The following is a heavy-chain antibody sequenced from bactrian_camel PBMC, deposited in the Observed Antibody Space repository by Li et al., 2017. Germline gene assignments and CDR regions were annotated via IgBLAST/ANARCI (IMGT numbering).Heavy chain of an antibody. CDR1: GYIYSSVC. J-gene: IGHJ4*01. CDR2: IHSDGST. V-gene: IGHV3S53*01. D-gene: IGHD2*01. Sequence: LVESGGGSVQAGGSLTLSCVASGYIYSSVCMGWFRQAPGKEREGVAAIHSDGSTSYADSVKGRFTASKDSTEYTLYLQMNSLKPEDSAMYYCAARNSWCGSGNEALGLTGYPYWGQGTQVTVS. CDR3: AARNSWCGSGNEALGLTGYPY.